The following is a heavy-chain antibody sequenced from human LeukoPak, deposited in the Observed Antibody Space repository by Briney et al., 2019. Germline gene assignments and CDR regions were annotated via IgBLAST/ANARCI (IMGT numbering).Heavy chain of an antibody. CDR3: ARLDPTGYFDY. Sequence: GGSLRLSCAASGFTFNSYWMSWVRQAPGKGLEWVANIKQDGSEKYYVDSVKGRFSISRDNAKNSLYLKMSSLRVEDTAVYYCARLDPTGYFDYWGQGTLVTVSS. D-gene: IGHD1-1*01. J-gene: IGHJ4*02. CDR2: IKQDGSEK. CDR1: GFTFNSYW. V-gene: IGHV3-7*01.